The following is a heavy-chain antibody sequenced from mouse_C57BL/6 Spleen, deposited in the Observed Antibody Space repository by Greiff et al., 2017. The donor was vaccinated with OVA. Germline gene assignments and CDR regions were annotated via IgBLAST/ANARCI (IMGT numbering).Heavy chain of an antibody. V-gene: IGHV1-59*01. Sequence: QVQLKQPGAELVRPGTSVKLSCKASGYTFTSYWMHWVKQRPGQGLEWIGVIDPSDSYTNYNQKFKGKATLTVDTSSSTAYMQLSSLTSEDSAVYYCARTYGSSYWYFDVWGTGTTVTVSS. J-gene: IGHJ1*03. CDR1: GYTFTSYW. D-gene: IGHD1-1*01. CDR3: ARTYGSSYWYFDV. CDR2: IDPSDSYT.